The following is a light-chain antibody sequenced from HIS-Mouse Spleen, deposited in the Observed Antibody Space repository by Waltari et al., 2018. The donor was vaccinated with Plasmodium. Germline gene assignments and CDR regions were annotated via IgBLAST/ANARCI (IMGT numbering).Light chain of an antibody. J-gene: IGLJ3*02. V-gene: IGLV3-10*01. CDR2: EDS. CDR1: ALPKKY. Sequence: SYELTQPPSQSVSPGQTARITCPGDALPKKYFYWYQQKSGPAPVLVIYEDSKRPTGIPERFSGSSSGTMATLTISGAQVEDEADYYCYSTDSSGNHRVFGGGTKLTVL. CDR3: YSTDSSGNHRV.